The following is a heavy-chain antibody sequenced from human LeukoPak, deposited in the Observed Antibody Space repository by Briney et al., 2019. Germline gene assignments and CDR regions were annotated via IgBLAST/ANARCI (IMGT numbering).Heavy chain of an antibody. V-gene: IGHV3-30*02. CDR1: GFTFSSYG. CDR3: AREGPYGSGRYYFDY. Sequence: PGGSLRLSCAASGFTFSSYGMHWVRQAPGKGLEWVAFIRYDGSNKYYADSVKGRFTISRDNAENSLYLQMNTLRAGDTAVYYCAREGPYGSGRYYFDYWGQGSLVTVSS. D-gene: IGHD3-10*01. CDR2: IRYDGSNK. J-gene: IGHJ4*02.